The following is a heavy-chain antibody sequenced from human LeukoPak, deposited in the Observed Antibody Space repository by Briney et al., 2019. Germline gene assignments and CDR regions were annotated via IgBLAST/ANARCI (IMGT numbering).Heavy chain of an antibody. J-gene: IGHJ4*02. CDR3: ASRIPDCSGRSCHSTFWDY. Sequence: SETLSLTCTVSGGSIISSSYYSGWIRQPPGKGLEWIGSIYYSGSTYYNPSLKSRVTISVDTSKNQFSLKLSSVTAADTAVYYCASRIPDCSGRSCHSTFWDYWGQGTLVTVSS. D-gene: IGHD2-15*01. CDR1: GGSIISSSYY. V-gene: IGHV4-39*01. CDR2: IYYSGST.